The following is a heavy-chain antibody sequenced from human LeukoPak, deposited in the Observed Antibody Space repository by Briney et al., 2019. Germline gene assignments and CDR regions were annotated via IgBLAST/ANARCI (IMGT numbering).Heavy chain of an antibody. CDR1: GFSLSTSGVG. V-gene: IGHV2-5*01. CDR2: IYLNDDK. CDR3: AHGPGYCSGGSCYSSWFDP. Sequence: SGPTLVKPTQTLTLTCTFSGFSLSTSGVGVGWIRQPPGKALEWLALIYLNDDKRYSPSLKSRLTITKDTSKNQVVLTMTNMDPVDTATYYCAHGPGYCSGGSCYSSWFDPWGQGTLVTVSS. D-gene: IGHD2-15*01. J-gene: IGHJ5*02.